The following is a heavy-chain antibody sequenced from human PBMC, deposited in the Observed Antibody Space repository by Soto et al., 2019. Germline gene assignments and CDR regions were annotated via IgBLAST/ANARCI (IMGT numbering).Heavy chain of an antibody. J-gene: IGHJ4*02. CDR2: IWYDGSNK. V-gene: IGHV3-33*01. CDR3: ARDYEVAVDY. D-gene: IGHD3-3*01. CDR1: GFTFRSYG. Sequence: QVQLVESGGGVVQPGRSLRLSCAASGFTFRSYGMHWFRQAPGKGLEWVAVIWYDGSNKYYADSVKGRFTISRDNSKNTLYLQMNSLRAEDKAVYYCARDYEVAVDYWGQGTLVTVSS.